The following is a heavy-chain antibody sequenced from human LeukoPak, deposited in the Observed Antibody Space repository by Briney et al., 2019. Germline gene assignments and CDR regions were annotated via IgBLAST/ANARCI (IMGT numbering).Heavy chain of an antibody. CDR3: ARGDCTGGSCPDY. D-gene: IGHD2-15*01. CDR1: GGTFSSYA. J-gene: IGHJ4*02. CDR2: IIPIFGTA. Sequence: GSSVKVSCKASGGTFSSYAISWVRQVPGQGLEWMGGIIPIFGTANYAQKFQGRVTITADNSATTAYMDLSSLRSEDTAVYYCARGDCTGGSCPDYWGQGTLVTVSS. V-gene: IGHV1-69*06.